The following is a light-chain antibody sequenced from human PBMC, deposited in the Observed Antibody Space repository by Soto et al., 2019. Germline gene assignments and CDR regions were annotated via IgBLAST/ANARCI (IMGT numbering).Light chain of an antibody. Sequence: EIVLTQSPGTLSLSPGERATLSCRASQSVRNNYLAWYQQQPGQAPRLLIYGTSTRDTGIPDSFSGSGSGTGFSLTISRLEPEDFAVYYCQQYGSAYTFGPGTKVEIK. CDR3: QQYGSAYT. J-gene: IGKJ3*01. V-gene: IGKV3-20*01. CDR2: GTS. CDR1: QSVRNNY.